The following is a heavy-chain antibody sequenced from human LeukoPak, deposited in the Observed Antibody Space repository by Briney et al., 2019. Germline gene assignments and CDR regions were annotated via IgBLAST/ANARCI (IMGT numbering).Heavy chain of an antibody. V-gene: IGHV4-38-2*02. CDR3: AKGTSSGWYYFDY. J-gene: IGHJ4*02. D-gene: IGHD6-19*01. CDR1: GYSITSGYY. CDR2: IYHSGDT. Sequence: PSETLSLTCIVSGYSITSGYYWGWIRPPPGKGLEWIGSIYHSGDTYYNSSLKSRVTISVDTSKNQFSLKPDSVTAADTAVYYCAKGTSSGWYYFDYWGQGTLVTVSS.